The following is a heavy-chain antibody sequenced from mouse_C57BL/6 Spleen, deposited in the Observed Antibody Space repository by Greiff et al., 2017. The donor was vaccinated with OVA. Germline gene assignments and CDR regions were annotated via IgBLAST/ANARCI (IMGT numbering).Heavy chain of an antibody. CDR1: GFSLTSYG. Sequence: VKLMESGPGLVQPSQSLSITCTVSGFSLTSYGVHWVRQSPGKGLEWLGVIWSGGSTDYNAAFISRLSISKDNSKSQVFFKMNSLQADDTAVYYCARNIYVSSPYWYFDVWGTGTTVTVSS. V-gene: IGHV2-2*01. CDR2: IWSGGST. D-gene: IGHD1-1*01. CDR3: ARNIYVSSPYWYFDV. J-gene: IGHJ1*03.